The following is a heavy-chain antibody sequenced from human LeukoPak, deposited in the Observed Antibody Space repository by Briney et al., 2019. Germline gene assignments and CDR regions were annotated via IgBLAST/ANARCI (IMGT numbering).Heavy chain of an antibody. D-gene: IGHD6-13*01. V-gene: IGHV4-4*07. CDR1: GGSISSYY. CDR3: ARSYSSSWATYFDY. Sequence: PSETLSLTCTVSGGSISSYYWSWIRQPAGKGLEWIGRIYTSGSTNYNPSLKSRVTMSVDTSKNQFSLKLSSVTAADTAAYYCARSYSSSWATYFDYWGQGTLVTVSS. CDR2: IYTSGST. J-gene: IGHJ4*02.